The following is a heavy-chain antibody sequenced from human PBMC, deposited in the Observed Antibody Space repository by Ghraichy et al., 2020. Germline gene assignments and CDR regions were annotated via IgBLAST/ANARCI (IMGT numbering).Heavy chain of an antibody. V-gene: IGHV3-48*01. CDR3: ARGEYSSSGVDY. CDR2: ISSSSTI. J-gene: IGHJ4*02. Sequence: GGSLRLSCAASGFTFSSYSMNWVRQAPGKGLEWVSYISSSSTIYYADSVKGRFTISRDNAKNSLYLQMNSLRAEDTAVYYCARGEYSSSGVDYWGQGTLVTVSS. CDR1: GFTFSSYS. D-gene: IGHD6-6*01.